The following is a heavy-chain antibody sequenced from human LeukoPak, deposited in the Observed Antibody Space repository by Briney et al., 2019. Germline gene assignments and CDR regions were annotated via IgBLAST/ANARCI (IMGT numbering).Heavy chain of an antibody. Sequence: PSETLSLTCTVSGGSISSYYWSWIRQPPGKGLEWIGYIYYSGSTNYNPSLKSRVTISVDTSKNQFSLKRSSVTAADTAVYYCAGTPLRYFDWLSSRGGRPRSYWYFDLWGRGTLVTVSS. J-gene: IGHJ2*01. CDR3: AGTPLRYFDWLSSRGGRPRSYWYFDL. V-gene: IGHV4-59*01. CDR2: IYYSGST. D-gene: IGHD3-9*01. CDR1: GGSISSYY.